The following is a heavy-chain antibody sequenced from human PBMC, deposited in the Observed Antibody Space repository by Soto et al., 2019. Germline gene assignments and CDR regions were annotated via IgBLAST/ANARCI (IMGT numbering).Heavy chain of an antibody. CDR3: AKEISRALAAAADY. CDR2: ISYDGSNE. CDR1: GFTFSSYG. V-gene: IGHV3-30*18. Sequence: GGSLRLSCAASGFTFSSYGMHWVRQAPGKGLEWVAVISYDGSNEYYADSVKGRFTISRDNSKNTLYLQMNSLRAEDTAVYYCAKEISRALAAAADYWGQGTLVTVSS. J-gene: IGHJ4*02. D-gene: IGHD6-13*01.